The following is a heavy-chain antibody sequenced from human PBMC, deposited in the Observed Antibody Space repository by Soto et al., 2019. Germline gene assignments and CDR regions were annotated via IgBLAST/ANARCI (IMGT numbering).Heavy chain of an antibody. V-gene: IGHV1-69*06. CDR2: IIPIFGTA. J-gene: IGHJ6*02. CDR1: GGTFSSYA. D-gene: IGHD3-3*01. Sequence: RASVKVSCKASGGTFSSYAISWVRQAPGQGLEWMGGIIPIFGTANYAQKFQGRVTITADKSTSTAYMELSSLRSEDTAVYYCARDQAMGTIFGVVTPYYYYYGMDVWGQGTTVTVSS. CDR3: ARDQAMGTIFGVVTPYYYYYGMDV.